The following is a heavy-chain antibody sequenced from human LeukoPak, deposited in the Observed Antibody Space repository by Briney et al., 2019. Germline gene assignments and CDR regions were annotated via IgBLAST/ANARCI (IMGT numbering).Heavy chain of an antibody. CDR2: ISGSGGST. V-gene: IGHV3-23*01. CDR1: GFTFSSYA. J-gene: IGHJ5*02. Sequence: PGGSLRLSCAASGFTFSSYAMSWVRQAPGTGLEWVSAISGSGGSTYYADSVKGRFTISSDNSKNTLYLQMNSLRAEDTAVYYCAKDRSDIVVVPATGFDPWGQGTLVTVSS. D-gene: IGHD2-2*01. CDR3: AKDRSDIVVVPATGFDP.